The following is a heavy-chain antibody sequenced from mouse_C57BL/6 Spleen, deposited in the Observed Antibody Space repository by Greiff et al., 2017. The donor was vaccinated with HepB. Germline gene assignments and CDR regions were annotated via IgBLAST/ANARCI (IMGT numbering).Heavy chain of an antibody. CDR2: ISSGSSTN. V-gene: IGHV5-17*01. J-gene: IGHJ4*01. CDR1: GFTFSDYG. Sequence: DVKLVESGGGLVKPGESLKLSCAASGFTFSDYGMHWVRQAPEKGLEWVAYISSGSSTNYYADTVKGRFTISSDNAKNTLFLQMTSLRSEDTVMYYWARYYDYDYYAMDYWGQGTSVTVSS. D-gene: IGHD2-4*01. CDR3: ARYYDYDYYAMDY.